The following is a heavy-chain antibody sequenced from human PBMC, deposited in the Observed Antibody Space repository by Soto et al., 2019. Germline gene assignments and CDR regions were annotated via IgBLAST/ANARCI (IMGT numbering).Heavy chain of an antibody. J-gene: IGHJ6*02. CDR2: ISGSGGDT. V-gene: IGHV3-23*01. CDR3: AKILSTVTTYYYGMDV. Sequence: GGSLRLSCAASGFSFSTYPMIWVRQTAGRRLEGVSSISGSGGDTYYIDSVKGRFTISRDNSKNTVDLQMNSLRAEDTAVYYCAKILSTVTTYYYGMDVWGQGTTVTVSS. CDR1: GFSFSTYP. D-gene: IGHD4-17*01.